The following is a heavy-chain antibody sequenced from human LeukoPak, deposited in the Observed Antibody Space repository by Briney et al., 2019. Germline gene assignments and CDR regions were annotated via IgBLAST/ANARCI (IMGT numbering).Heavy chain of an antibody. V-gene: IGHV4-59*01. CDR1: GGSISSYY. D-gene: IGHD3-10*01. Sequence: SETLSLSCTVSGGSISSYYWSWIRQPSGKGLEWIGYIYYSGSTNYNPSLKSRVTISVDTSKNQFSLKLSSVTAADTAVYYCARAMYYYGSGSSNWFDPWGQGTLVTVSS. CDR2: IYYSGST. CDR3: ARAMYYYGSGSSNWFDP. J-gene: IGHJ5*02.